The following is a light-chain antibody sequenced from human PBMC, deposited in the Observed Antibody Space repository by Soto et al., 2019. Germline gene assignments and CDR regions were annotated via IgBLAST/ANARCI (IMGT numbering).Light chain of an antibody. Sequence: DIQMTQSPSAMSASVVDRVTITFRASQGINNYLAWFQQKPGKAPKLLIYQASTLESGVPSNFSGSGSGTEFTLTISSLQPEDFATYYCQQYNSYPWTFGQGTKVDIK. CDR2: QAS. CDR3: QQYNSYPWT. J-gene: IGKJ1*01. V-gene: IGKV1-16*02. CDR1: QGINNY.